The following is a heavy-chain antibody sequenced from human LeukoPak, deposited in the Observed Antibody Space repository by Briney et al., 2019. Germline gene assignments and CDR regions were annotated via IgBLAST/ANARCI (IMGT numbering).Heavy chain of an antibody. D-gene: IGHD7-27*01. Sequence: PGGSLRLSCAASGFTFSSYGMHWVRQAPGKGLEWVAVISYDGSNKYYADSVKGRFAISRDNSKNTLYLQMNSLRAEDTAVCYCAESRELGMGLYYWGQGTLVTVSS. V-gene: IGHV3-30*03. CDR1: GFTFSSYG. CDR3: AESRELGMGLYY. CDR2: ISYDGSNK. J-gene: IGHJ4*02.